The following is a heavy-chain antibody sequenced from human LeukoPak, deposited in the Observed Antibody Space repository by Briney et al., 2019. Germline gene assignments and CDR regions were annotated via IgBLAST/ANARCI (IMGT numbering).Heavy chain of an antibody. D-gene: IGHD3-9*01. CDR2: IYYSGST. CDR1: GGSISSYY. CDR3: ARATYYDILSNWFDP. Sequence: SETLSLTCTVSGGSISSYYWSWIRQPPGKGLEWIGYIYYSGSTNYNPSLKSRVTISVDTSKNQFSLKLRSVTAADTAVYYCARATYYDILSNWFDPWGQGTLVTVSS. V-gene: IGHV4-59*01. J-gene: IGHJ5*02.